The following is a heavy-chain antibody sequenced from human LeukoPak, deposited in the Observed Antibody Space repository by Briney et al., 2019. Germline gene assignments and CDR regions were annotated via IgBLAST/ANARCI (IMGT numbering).Heavy chain of an antibody. CDR1: GGTFSSHA. CDR2: IIPIFGTT. D-gene: IGHD5-12*01. Sequence: EAPVKFSCKASGGTFSSHAISWVRQAPGQGLEWVGGIIPIFGTTNYAQKLQGRVMITTDEYTSTGYMKLRSLRSEDTAVYDCARGDSGYDYGFDNWGQGTLVAVSS. CDR3: ARGDSGYDYGFDN. V-gene: IGHV1-69*05. J-gene: IGHJ4*02.